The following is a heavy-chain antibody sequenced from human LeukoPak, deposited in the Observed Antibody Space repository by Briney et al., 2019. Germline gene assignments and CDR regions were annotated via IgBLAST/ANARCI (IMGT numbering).Heavy chain of an antibody. CDR3: ARHNRLLWFGELNGVGGARRNWFDP. J-gene: IGHJ5*02. Sequence: SETLSLTCAVYGGSFSGYYWSWIRQPPGKGLEWIGEINHSGGTNYNPSLKSRVTISVDTSKNQFSLKLSSVTAADTAVYYCARHNRLLWFGELNGVGGARRNWFDPWGQGTLVTVSS. V-gene: IGHV4-34*01. CDR1: GGSFSGYY. D-gene: IGHD3-10*01. CDR2: INHSGGT.